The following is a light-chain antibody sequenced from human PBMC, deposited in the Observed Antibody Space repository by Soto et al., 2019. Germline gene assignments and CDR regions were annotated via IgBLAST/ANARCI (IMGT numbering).Light chain of an antibody. J-gene: IGKJ1*01. CDR2: DAS. CDR3: QQGWT. Sequence: DIHMTQSLSTLSASVGDRATITCRASQSITNWLAWYQQKPGKAPKLLIYDASTLESGVPSRFSGSGSGTEFTLTISSLQPDDFATYYCQQGWTFGQGTKVDIK. CDR1: QSITNW. V-gene: IGKV1-5*01.